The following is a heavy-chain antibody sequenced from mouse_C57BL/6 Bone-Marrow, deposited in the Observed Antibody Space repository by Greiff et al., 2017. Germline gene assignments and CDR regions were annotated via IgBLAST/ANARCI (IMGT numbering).Heavy chain of an antibody. D-gene: IGHD3-3*01. Sequence: VQLQQSGAELVRPGASVKLSCTASGFNIKDDYMHWVKQRPEQGLEWIGWIDPENGDTEYASKFQGKATITADTSSNTAYLQLSSLTSEDTAVYYCTRGALGNYFDYWGQGTTLTVSS. V-gene: IGHV14-4*01. J-gene: IGHJ2*01. CDR1: GFNIKDDY. CDR2: IDPENGDT. CDR3: TRGALGNYFDY.